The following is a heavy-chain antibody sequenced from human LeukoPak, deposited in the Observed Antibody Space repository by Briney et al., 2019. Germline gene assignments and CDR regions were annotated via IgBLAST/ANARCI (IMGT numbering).Heavy chain of an antibody. D-gene: IGHD6-19*01. Sequence: PSETLSLTCTVSGGSISSSSYYWGWIRQPPGTGLEWIGSIYYSGSTYYNPSLKSRVTISVDTSKNQFSLKLSSVTAADTAVYYCARNPSSGWYKIYWYFDLWGRGTLVTVSS. J-gene: IGHJ2*01. CDR2: IYYSGST. V-gene: IGHV4-39*01. CDR3: ARNPSSGWYKIYWYFDL. CDR1: GGSISSSSYY.